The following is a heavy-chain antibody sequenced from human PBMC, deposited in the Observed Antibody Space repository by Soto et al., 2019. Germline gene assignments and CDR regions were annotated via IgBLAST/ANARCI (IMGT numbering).Heavy chain of an antibody. CDR3: ARAGENYGSGTFSPPLRYYFNS. Sequence: QVQLVQSGTEVKKPGASVKVSCKASGYTFTTHYMHWVRQAPGQGLERMGIINPNGGRTTYALKFQGRVTMTTATSTNTVYVEVTRLRSDDTAVYYGARAGENYGSGTFSPPLRYYFNSWGQGTLVTVSS. J-gene: IGHJ4*02. CDR1: GYTFTTHY. CDR2: INPNGGRT. V-gene: IGHV1-46*01. D-gene: IGHD3-10*01.